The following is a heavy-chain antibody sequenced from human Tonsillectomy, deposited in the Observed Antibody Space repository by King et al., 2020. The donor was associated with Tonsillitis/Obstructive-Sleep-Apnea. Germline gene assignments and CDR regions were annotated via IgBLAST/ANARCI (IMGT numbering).Heavy chain of an antibody. CDR1: GYSFTNYW. D-gene: IGHD6-19*01. V-gene: IGHV5-51*01. CDR3: ARQQALAGTVLHYFDS. J-gene: IGHJ4*02. Sequence: VQLVESGAEVKKPGESLKISCKGSGYSFTNYWIGWVRQMPGKGLEWMGIIYPGDSDTKYSPSFQGQVTISADKSISTACLQWSSLKASDTAMYYCARQQALAGTVLHYFDSWGQGTLVTVSS. CDR2: IYPGDSDT.